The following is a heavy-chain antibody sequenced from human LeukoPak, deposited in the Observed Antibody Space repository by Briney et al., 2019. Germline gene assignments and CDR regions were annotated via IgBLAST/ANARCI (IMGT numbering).Heavy chain of an antibody. D-gene: IGHD3-16*01. Sequence: ASVKVSRKASGYTFTGYYMHWVRQAPGQGLEWMGWINPNSGGTNNAQKFQGRVTMTRDTSISTVYMELSRLRSDDTAVYYCARESLVDWGQGTLVTVSS. CDR1: GYTFTGYY. CDR2: INPNSGGT. J-gene: IGHJ4*02. V-gene: IGHV1-2*02. CDR3: ARESLVD.